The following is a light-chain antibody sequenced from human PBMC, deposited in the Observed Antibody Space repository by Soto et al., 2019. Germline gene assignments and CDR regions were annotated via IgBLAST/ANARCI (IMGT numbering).Light chain of an antibody. CDR1: QSVSDTY. CDR3: QQHGNSPWT. CDR2: GAS. Sequence: EIVLTQSPCTLSLSPGDRATLSCRASQSVSDTYIAWYQQKPGEAPRLLIYGASSRASGMPDRFSGSGSGTAVTLTISRLEQEDVVVYYCQQHGNSPWTFGQGTKVEIK. V-gene: IGKV3-20*01. J-gene: IGKJ1*01.